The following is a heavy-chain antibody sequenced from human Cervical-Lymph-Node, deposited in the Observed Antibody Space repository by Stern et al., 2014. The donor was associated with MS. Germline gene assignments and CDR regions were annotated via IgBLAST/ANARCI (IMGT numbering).Heavy chain of an antibody. D-gene: IGHD2-15*01. J-gene: IGHJ4*02. CDR3: ARQYCSGGSCSSRLGHDH. CDR1: GFSFISYG. Sequence: VQLVESGGGVVQPGRSLRLSCAASGFSFISYGFHWVRPAPGRGLEWVARMSYDGTHKFYADSVQGRFTVSRDNPKNVLFLQMNSLRPEDTAVYYCARQYCSGGSCSSRLGHDHWGRGTPVTVSS. V-gene: IGHV3-30*03. CDR2: MSYDGTHK.